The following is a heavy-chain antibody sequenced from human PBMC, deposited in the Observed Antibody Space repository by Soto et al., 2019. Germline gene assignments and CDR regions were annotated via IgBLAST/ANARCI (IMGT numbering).Heavy chain of an antibody. D-gene: IGHD1-1*01. CDR2: IFDSDAVI. J-gene: IGHJ4*02. CDR1: GFTFSSYP. Sequence: EVQLLESGGGLVQPGGSLRLSCEASGFTFSSYPMGWVRQAPGKGLEWVASIFDSDAVIYSVDSVKGRFTISRDNSKYTFYRQRSSVRVEATGVYHCAKYGSRTTPHYLDSWGQGTLVTVSS. V-gene: IGHV3-23*01. CDR3: AKYGSRTTPHYLDS.